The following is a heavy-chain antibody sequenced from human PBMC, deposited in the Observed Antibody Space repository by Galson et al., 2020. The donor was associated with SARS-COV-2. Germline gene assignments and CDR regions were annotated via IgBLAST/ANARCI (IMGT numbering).Heavy chain of an antibody. CDR1: GGSISSYY. J-gene: IGHJ3*02. D-gene: IGHD3-10*01. V-gene: IGHV4-4*07. CDR2: IYTSGST. CDR3: ARDFLWFGELVYAFDI. Sequence: SETLSLTCTVSGGSISSYYWSWIRQPAGKGLEWIGRIYTSGSTNYNPSLKSRVTMSVDTSKNQFSLKLSSVTAADTAVYYCARDFLWFGELVYAFDIWGQGTMVTVSS.